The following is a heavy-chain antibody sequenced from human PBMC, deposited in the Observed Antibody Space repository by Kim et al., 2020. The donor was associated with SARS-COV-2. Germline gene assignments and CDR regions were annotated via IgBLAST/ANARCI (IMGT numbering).Heavy chain of an antibody. CDR2: T. J-gene: IGHJ4*02. D-gene: IGHD3-16*01. V-gene: IGHV3-74*01. CDR3: AKGGLPGALDY. Sequence: TGYAKPEKGRITIPKDNAKNRLYQQMNSLSAEDTAMYYCAKGGLPGALDYWGQGTLVTVSS.